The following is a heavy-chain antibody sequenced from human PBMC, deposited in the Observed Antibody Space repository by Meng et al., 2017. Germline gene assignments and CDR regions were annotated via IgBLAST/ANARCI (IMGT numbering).Heavy chain of an antibody. V-gene: IGHV3-23*04. CDR3: AKGSRSSGWND. D-gene: IGHD6-19*01. Sequence: EVQVVESGGDLVQPGGSLRLSCAVSGFTFSTYAMYWVCQAPGKGLEWVSAISTDGTITYNADSVKGRFTISRDNSKSTLYLQMNSLRADDTAVYYCAKGSRSSGWNDWGQGTLVTVSS. CDR2: ISTDGTIT. J-gene: IGHJ4*02. CDR1: GFTFSTYA.